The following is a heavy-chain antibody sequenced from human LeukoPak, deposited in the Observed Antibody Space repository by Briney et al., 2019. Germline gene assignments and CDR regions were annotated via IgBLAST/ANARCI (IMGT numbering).Heavy chain of an antibody. D-gene: IGHD1-26*01. CDR2: ISSSSSTI. Sequence: GGSLRLSCAASGFTFSSYSMNWVRQAPGKGLEWVSYISSSSSTIYYADSVKGRLTISRDNAKNSLYLQMNSLRAEDTAIYYCASEFIVGTTAYWGQGTLVTVSS. J-gene: IGHJ4*02. CDR1: GFTFSSYS. V-gene: IGHV3-48*01. CDR3: ASEFIVGTTAY.